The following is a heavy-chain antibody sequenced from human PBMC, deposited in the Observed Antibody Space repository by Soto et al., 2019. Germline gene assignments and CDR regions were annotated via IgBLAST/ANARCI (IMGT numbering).Heavy chain of an antibody. Sequence: SETLSLTCTVSGGSISSSSYYWGWIRQPPGKGLEWIGSIYYSGSTYYNKSLKSRVTISVDTSKNQFSLKLSSVTAADTAVYYCARLAPSLEWLLLDYYYYGMDVWGQGTTVTVSS. V-gene: IGHV4-39*01. CDR3: ARLAPSLEWLLLDYYYYGMDV. CDR1: GGSISSSSYY. J-gene: IGHJ6*02. CDR2: IYYSGST. D-gene: IGHD3-3*01.